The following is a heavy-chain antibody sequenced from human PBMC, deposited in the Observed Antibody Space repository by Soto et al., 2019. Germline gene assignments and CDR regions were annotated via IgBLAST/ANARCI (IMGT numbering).Heavy chain of an antibody. J-gene: IGHJ5*02. CDR3: ARDEYYDSNNWFDH. D-gene: IGHD3-22*01. V-gene: IGHV4-39*07. CDR1: GASISENNYY. CDR2: IFFSGST. Sequence: LSLTCTVSGASISENNYYWGWIRQPPGKGLEWIGSIFFSGSTQSNESLKSRVTLSVDTSKNQFSLKLSSVTAADTAVYYCARDEYYDSNNWFDHWGQGILVTVSS.